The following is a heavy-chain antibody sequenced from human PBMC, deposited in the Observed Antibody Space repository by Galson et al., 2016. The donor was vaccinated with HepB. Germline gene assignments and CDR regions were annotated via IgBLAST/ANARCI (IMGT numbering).Heavy chain of an antibody. J-gene: IGHJ4*02. CDR1: GFTFSSYS. CDR2: ISSSSSYM. V-gene: IGHV3-21*01. Sequence: SLRLSCAASGFTFSSYSMNWVRQAPGKGLEWVSYISSSSSYMYCADSVKGRFTISRDNAKNSLYLQMNSLRAEDTAVYYCATSSGWHYLVWGQGTLVTVSS. D-gene: IGHD6-19*01. CDR3: ATSSGWHYLV.